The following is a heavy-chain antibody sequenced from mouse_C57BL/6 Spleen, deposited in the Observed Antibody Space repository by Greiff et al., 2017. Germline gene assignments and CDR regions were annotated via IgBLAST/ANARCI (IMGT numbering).Heavy chain of an antibody. CDR3: ARRGYDYDTWFAY. CDR2: IYPGSGST. Sequence: VQLQQPGAELVKPGASVKMSCKASGYTFTSYWITWVKQRPGQGLEWIGDIYPGSGSTNYNEKFKGKATLTVDTSSSTAYMQLSSLTSEDSAVXYCARRGYDYDTWFAYWGQGTLVTVSA. D-gene: IGHD2-4*01. CDR1: GYTFTSYW. J-gene: IGHJ3*01. V-gene: IGHV1-55*01.